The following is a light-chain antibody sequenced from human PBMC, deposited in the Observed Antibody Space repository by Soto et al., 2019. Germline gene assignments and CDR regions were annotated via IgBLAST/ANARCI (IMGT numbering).Light chain of an antibody. CDR1: SSDVGSYNR. CDR3: SSYTSSSTVV. V-gene: IGLV2-18*02. CDR2: EVS. Sequence: QSALTQPPSVSGSPGQSVTISCTGTSSDVGSYNRVSSYQQPPGTAPKLMIYEVSNRPSGVPDRFSGSKSGNTASLTISGLQAEDEADYYCSSYTSSSTVVFGGGTQLTVL. J-gene: IGLJ2*01.